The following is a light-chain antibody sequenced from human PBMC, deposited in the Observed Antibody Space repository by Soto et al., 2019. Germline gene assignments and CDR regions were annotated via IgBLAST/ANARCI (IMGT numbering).Light chain of an antibody. CDR1: HSVSSN. J-gene: IGKJ1*01. V-gene: IGKV3-15*01. CDR2: GAS. CDR3: QQYNNCPRT. Sequence: EIVMTQSPAALSVSPGERATLSCRASHSVSSNLAWYQQKPGQAPRLLMYGASTRDSGIPARFSGSGSGTEFTLTISSLQSEDFAIYYCQQYNNCPRTFGQGTKLEIK.